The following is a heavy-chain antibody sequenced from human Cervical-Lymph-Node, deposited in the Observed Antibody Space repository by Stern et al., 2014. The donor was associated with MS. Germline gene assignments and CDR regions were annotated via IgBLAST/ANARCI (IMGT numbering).Heavy chain of an antibody. J-gene: IGHJ6*02. CDR3: AHSLGAFGMDV. Sequence: QVTLRESGPTLVKPTQTLTLTCTFSGFSLSSVGVGVGWVRQPPGKALAWLGLLYWDDDKRYRPSLKNRLNITKDTSKNQVFLSITHLDPVDTGTYYCAHSLGAFGMDVWGQGTTVTVSS. V-gene: IGHV2-5*02. CDR2: LYWDDDK. CDR1: GFSLSSVGVG.